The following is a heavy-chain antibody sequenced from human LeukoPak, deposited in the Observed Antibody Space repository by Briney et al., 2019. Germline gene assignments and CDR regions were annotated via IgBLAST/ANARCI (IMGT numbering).Heavy chain of an antibody. CDR3: AARADCSSTSCYTWYWYFDL. Sequence: ASVKVSCKASGGTFSSYAISWVRQAPGQGLEWMGGIIPIFGTANYAQKFQGRVTITADESTSTAYMELSSLRSEDTAVYYCAARADCSSTSCYTWYWYFDLWGRGTLVTVS. CDR1: GGTFSSYA. J-gene: IGHJ2*01. D-gene: IGHD2-2*02. CDR2: IIPIFGTA. V-gene: IGHV1-69*01.